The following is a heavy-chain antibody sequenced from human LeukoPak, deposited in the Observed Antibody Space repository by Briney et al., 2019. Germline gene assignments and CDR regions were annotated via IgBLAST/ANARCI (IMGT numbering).Heavy chain of an antibody. Sequence: GGSLRLSRAASGFTFSSYAMHWVRQAPGKGLEWVALILYDGSNKYYADSVKGRFTISRDNSKNTLYVQMTSLRAEDTAVYYCAREGFTEDTPLAFDYWGQGTLVTVSS. CDR3: AREGFTEDTPLAFDY. V-gene: IGHV3-30-3*01. CDR1: GFTFSSYA. D-gene: IGHD5-18*01. CDR2: ILYDGSNK. J-gene: IGHJ4*02.